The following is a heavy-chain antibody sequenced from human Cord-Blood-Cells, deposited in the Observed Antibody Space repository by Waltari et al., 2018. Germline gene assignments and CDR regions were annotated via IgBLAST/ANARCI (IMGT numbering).Heavy chain of an antibody. D-gene: IGHD3-10*01. CDR2: IIPIFCTA. CDR1: GGTFSSYA. Sequence: QVQLVQSGAEVKKPGSSVKVSCKASGGTFSSYAISWVRQAPGQGLEWMGGIIPIFCTANDAQKFQGRVTITADESTSTAYMGLSSLRSEDTAVYYCARMAVRGVIIKYYYYGMDVWGQGTTVTVSS. J-gene: IGHJ6*02. CDR3: ARMAVRGVIIKYYYYGMDV. V-gene: IGHV1-69*01.